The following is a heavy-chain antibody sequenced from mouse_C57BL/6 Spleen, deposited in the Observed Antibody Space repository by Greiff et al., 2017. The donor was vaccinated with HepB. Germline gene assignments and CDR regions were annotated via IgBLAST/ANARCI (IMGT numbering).Heavy chain of an antibody. J-gene: IGHJ1*03. CDR3: AREGGMITTNWDFDV. CDR2: INPSNGGT. D-gene: IGHD2-4*01. CDR1: GYTFTSYW. V-gene: IGHV1-53*01. Sequence: QVQLQQPGTELVKPGASVKLSCKASGYTFTSYWMHWVKQRPGQGLELIGNINPSNGGTNYNEKFKSKATLTVDKSSSTAYMQLSSLTSEDSAVYYCAREGGMITTNWDFDVWGTGTTVTVSS.